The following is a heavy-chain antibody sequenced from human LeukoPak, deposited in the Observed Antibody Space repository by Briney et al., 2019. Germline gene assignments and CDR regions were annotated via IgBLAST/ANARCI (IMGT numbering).Heavy chain of an antibody. CDR3: ARARGELGSSANLFDP. J-gene: IGHJ5*02. Sequence: ASVKVSCKASGYTFTGYYPHWVRQAPGQGLEWMGWINPYTGGTNYAQKFQGRVTMTRDTSTSTAYMELSRLRYDDTAVYYCARARGELGSSANLFDPWGQGTLVTVSS. CDR1: GYTFTGYY. V-gene: IGHV1-2*02. CDR2: INPYTGGT. D-gene: IGHD3-16*01.